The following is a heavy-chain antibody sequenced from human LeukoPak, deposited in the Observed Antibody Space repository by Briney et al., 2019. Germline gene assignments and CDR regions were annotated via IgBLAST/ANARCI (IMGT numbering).Heavy chain of an antibody. V-gene: IGHV3-23*01. CDR2: ISGSGGST. D-gene: IGHD3-9*01. J-gene: IGHJ4*02. CDR3: AKEAHRTGGILTGPHDFDY. CDR1: GFTFSGYA. Sequence: PGGSLRLSCAASGFTFSGYAMSWVRQAPGKGLEWVSGISGSGGSTSYADSVKGRFTISRDNSKNTLYLQMNSLRAEDTAAYYCAKEAHRTGGILTGPHDFDYWARETLVTASS.